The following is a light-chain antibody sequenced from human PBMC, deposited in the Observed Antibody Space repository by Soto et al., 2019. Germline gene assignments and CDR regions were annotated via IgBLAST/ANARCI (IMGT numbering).Light chain of an antibody. Sequence: DIQMTQSPSTLSASVGDRVTITCRASQSISSWLAWYQQKPGKAPKLLIYKASSFEIGVPSRFSGSGSGTEFTLTISSLQPDDFATDYCQQYNSYSYTFGQGTKLEIK. V-gene: IGKV1-5*03. CDR1: QSISSW. CDR2: KAS. J-gene: IGKJ2*01. CDR3: QQYNSYSYT.